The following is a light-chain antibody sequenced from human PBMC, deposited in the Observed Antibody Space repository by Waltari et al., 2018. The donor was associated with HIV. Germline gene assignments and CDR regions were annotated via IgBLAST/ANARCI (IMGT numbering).Light chain of an antibody. J-gene: IGKJ1*01. CDR1: QSVLYSSKSKHY. CDR3: QQYYGIPRT. CDR2: WAS. V-gene: IGKV4-1*01. Sequence: DIVMTQSPDSLAVSLGERATINCKSSQSVLYSSKSKHYLAWFQQKPGQPPKLLIYWASTRESGVPDRFSGSGSGTDFALTISSLQAEDVAVYYCQQYYGIPRTFGQGTKVEI.